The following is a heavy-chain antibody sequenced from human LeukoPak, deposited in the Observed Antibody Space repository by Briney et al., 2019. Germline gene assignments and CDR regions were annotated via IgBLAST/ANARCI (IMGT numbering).Heavy chain of an antibody. D-gene: IGHD2-15*01. J-gene: IGHJ1*01. CDR2: IYYSGST. Sequence: PSETLSLTCTVSGGSISRYYWSWIRQPPGKGLEWIGYIYYSGSTNYNPSLKSRVTISIDTSKNQFSLKLSSVTAADTAVYYCARADCSGGSCYRPPEYFQHWGQGTLVTVSS. CDR3: ARADCSGGSCYRPPEYFQH. CDR1: GGSISRYY. V-gene: IGHV4-59*01.